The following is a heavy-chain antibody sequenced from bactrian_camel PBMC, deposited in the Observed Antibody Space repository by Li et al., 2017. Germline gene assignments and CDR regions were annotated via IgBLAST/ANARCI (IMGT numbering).Heavy chain of an antibody. CDR1: GSTDGTWC. Sequence: VQLVESGGGSVQVGGSLTLSCEVSGSTDGTWCMAWYRQGPATDREGVGFIYTGSGATYYTDSVKGRFTISKDDSKNTVYLQMNSLQPEDTAVYYCAAARFARYYAEYAANPGQHTGARGPRSPSP. J-gene: IGHJ4*01. CDR3: AAARFARYYAEYAANPGQHT. D-gene: IGHD2*01. CDR2: IYTGSGAT. V-gene: IGHV3S40*01.